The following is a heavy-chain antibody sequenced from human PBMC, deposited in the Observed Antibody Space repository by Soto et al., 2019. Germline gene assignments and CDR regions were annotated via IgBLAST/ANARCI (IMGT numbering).Heavy chain of an antibody. J-gene: IGHJ6*02. Sequence: ESGGGVVQPGRSLRLSCAVSGFIFSNYGMHWVRQAPGKGLEWVAVISDDGSNKYYADSVKGRFAISRDSPKNTLYLQMNSLRGEDTAVYYCARPRQPYYYYFGMDGWGQGTTVTVSS. CDR1: GFIFSNYG. D-gene: IGHD2-2*01. CDR2: ISDDGSNK. V-gene: IGHV3-30*03. CDR3: ARPRQPYYYYFGMDG.